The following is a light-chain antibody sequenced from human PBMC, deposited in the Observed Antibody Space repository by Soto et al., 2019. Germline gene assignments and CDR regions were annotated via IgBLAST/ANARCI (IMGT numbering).Light chain of an antibody. J-gene: IGKJ1*01. CDR3: QRYNNGRT. Sequence: TQSPGTLSASVGDRVSLTCRASQGIANYLAWYQQKPGKPPKLLIYAASTLQPGVPSRFSGSGSGTDFTLNINSLQPEDIATYYCQRYNNGRTFGQGTKVDIK. V-gene: IGKV1-27*01. CDR1: QGIANY. CDR2: AAS.